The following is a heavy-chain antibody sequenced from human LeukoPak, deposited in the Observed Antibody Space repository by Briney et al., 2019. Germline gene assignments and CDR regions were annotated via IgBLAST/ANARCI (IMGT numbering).Heavy chain of an antibody. CDR3: TGTFRYFDWLLY. V-gene: IGHV3-15*01. D-gene: IGHD3-9*01. CDR2: IKSKTDGGTA. CDR1: GFTFTNVW. J-gene: IGHJ4*02. Sequence: GGSLRLSCAASGFTFTNVWMNWVRQVPGKGLEWVGRIKSKTDGGTADYAAPVKGRFTISRDDSKNTLYLQMNSLKTEDTAVYYCTGTFRYFDWLLYWGQGTLVTVSS.